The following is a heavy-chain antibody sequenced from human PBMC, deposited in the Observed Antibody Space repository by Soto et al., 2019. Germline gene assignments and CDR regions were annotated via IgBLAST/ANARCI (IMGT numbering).Heavy chain of an antibody. V-gene: IGHV3-33*01. D-gene: IGHD2-21*02. CDR2: IWYDGSNK. CDR1: GFTFSTYG. CDR3: ARDHCGGDCYSDPYFDY. Sequence: HPGGSLRLSCAASGFTFSTYGMHWVRQAPGKGLEWVAVIWYDGSNKYYADSVKGRFTISRDNSKNTLYLQMNSLRAEDTAVYYCARDHCGGDCYSDPYFDYWGQGTLVTSPQ. J-gene: IGHJ4*01.